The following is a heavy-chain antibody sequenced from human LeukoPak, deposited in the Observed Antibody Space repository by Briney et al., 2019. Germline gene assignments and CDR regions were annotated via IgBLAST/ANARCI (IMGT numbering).Heavy chain of an antibody. CDR3: ARTFGVALGWFDP. CDR1: GYTFTDYY. CDR2: INPNDGDT. J-gene: IGHJ5*02. V-gene: IGHV1-2*02. D-gene: IGHD3-3*01. Sequence: GASVKVSCKASGYTFTDYYMHWVRQAPGQGFEWMGWINPNDGDTNYAQKFQGRVTMTRDTSISTAYMELSRLRSDDTAVYYCARTFGVALGWFDPWGQGTLVTVSS.